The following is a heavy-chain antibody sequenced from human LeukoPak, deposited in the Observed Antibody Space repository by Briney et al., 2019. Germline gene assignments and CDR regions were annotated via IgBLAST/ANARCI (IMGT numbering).Heavy chain of an antibody. D-gene: IGHD3-10*01. CDR2: IWYDGSNK. J-gene: IGHJ4*02. Sequence: GGSLRLSCAASGFTFSSYGMHWVRQAPGKGLEWVSDIWYDGSNKYYADSVKGRFTISRDNSKNTLYLQMNSLRAEDTAVYYCAKEYGSGSYPNWSQGTLVTVSS. CDR3: AKEYGSGSYPN. V-gene: IGHV3-33*06. CDR1: GFTFSSYG.